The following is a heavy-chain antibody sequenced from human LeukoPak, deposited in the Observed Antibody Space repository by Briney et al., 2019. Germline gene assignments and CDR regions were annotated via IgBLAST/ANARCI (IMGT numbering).Heavy chain of an antibody. Sequence: PGGSLRLSCAASGFTFSSYWMSWVRQAPGKGLEWVANIKQDGSEKYYVDSVKGRFTISRDNAKNSLYLQMNSLRAEDTAAYYCARASGGITIFGVVIGYFDYWGQGTLVTVSS. CDR2: IKQDGSEK. CDR3: ARASGGITIFGVVIGYFDY. CDR1: GFTFSSYW. J-gene: IGHJ4*02. V-gene: IGHV3-7*01. D-gene: IGHD3-3*01.